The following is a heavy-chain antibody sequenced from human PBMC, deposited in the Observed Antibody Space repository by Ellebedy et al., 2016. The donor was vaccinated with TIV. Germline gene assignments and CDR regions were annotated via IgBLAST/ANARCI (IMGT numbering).Heavy chain of an antibody. V-gene: IGHV3-11*04. CDR3: ARGGPYNYGRGFDY. D-gene: IGHD5-18*01. J-gene: IGHJ4*02. CDR1: GESFSDYY. Sequence: GGSLRLSCTVYGESFSDYYMAWIRQAPGKGLEWVSSISNSGSTVYSADSVKGRFIVSRDNTENSLSLQMNSLRAEDTAVYYCARGGPYNYGRGFDYWGQGILVTVSS. CDR2: ISNSGSTV.